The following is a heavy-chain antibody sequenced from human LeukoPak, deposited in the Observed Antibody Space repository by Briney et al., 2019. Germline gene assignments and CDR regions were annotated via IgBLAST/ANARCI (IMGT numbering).Heavy chain of an antibody. V-gene: IGHV3-23*01. CDR3: ARGGDYGVKIDY. Sequence: GGTLRLSCVASGYTFTTYGMSWVRQAPGKGLEWVSGISASGGNTYYADSVKGRFTTSRDNSKNTLYLQLNTLRADDTAVYYCARGGDYGVKIDYWGQGTLVIVSS. CDR1: GYTFTTYG. J-gene: IGHJ4*02. CDR2: ISASGGNT. D-gene: IGHD3-16*01.